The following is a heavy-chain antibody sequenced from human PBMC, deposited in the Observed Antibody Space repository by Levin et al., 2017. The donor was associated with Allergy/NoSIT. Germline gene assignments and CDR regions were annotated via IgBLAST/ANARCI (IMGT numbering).Heavy chain of an antibody. CDR1: GFAFNSYS. Sequence: GGSLRLSCAASGFAFNSYSMNWVRQAPGKGLEWVSYISRSSDTIYYADSVRGRFTISRDNAKNSLWLQVNSLRDEDTAVYYCARDRILDYWGQGTLVTVSS. V-gene: IGHV3-48*02. CDR2: ISRSSDTI. CDR3: ARDRILDY. J-gene: IGHJ4*02.